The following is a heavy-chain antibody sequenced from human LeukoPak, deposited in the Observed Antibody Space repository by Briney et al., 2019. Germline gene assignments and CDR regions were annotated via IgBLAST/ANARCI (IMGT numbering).Heavy chain of an antibody. CDR3: ARHQSSSWYFDY. D-gene: IGHD6-13*01. CDR2: IYSGDSDT. CDR1: GYSFTSYW. Sequence: GESLKISCKGSGYSFTSYWIGWVRQMPGKGLEWMGIIYSGDSDTRYSPSFQGQVTISADKPISTAYLQCSSLKASDTAMYYCARHQSSSWYFDYWGQGTLVTVSS. V-gene: IGHV5-51*01. J-gene: IGHJ4*02.